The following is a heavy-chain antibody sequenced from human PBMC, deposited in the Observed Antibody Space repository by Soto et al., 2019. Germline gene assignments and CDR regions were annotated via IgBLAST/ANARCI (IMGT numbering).Heavy chain of an antibody. D-gene: IGHD5-12*01. Sequence: QVQLQQWGAGLLKPSETLSLNCAGTGGSLSGYYWSWIRQPPGKGLEWIGEVKDGGHTNYSPSLRGRVTISSDTSNYQCSLRLNSVTAADTGVYYCARGQEGVVATHWDQGSLVTVSS. CDR3: ARGQEGVVATH. CDR2: VKDGGHT. CDR1: GGSLSGYY. J-gene: IGHJ4*02. V-gene: IGHV4-34*01.